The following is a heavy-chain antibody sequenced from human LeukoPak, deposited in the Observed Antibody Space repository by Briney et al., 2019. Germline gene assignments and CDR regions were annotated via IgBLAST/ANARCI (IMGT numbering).Heavy chain of an antibody. CDR2: ISGSGGST. J-gene: IGHJ6*02. V-gene: IGHV3-23*01. CDR3: AKAVWFGEFDYYFFGLDV. CDR1: GFTFSSYA. Sequence: GVSLRLSCAASGFTFSSYAMSWVRQAPGKGLEWVSAISGSGGSTYYADSVKGRFTISRDNSKNALYLQMNSLRPEDTALYYCAKAVWFGEFDYYFFGLDVWGQGTTVTVSS. D-gene: IGHD3-10*01.